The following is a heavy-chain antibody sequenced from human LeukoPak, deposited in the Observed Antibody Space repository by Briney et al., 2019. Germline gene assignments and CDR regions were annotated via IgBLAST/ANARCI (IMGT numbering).Heavy chain of an antibody. CDR2: ISGSGGST. J-gene: IGHJ4*02. CDR3: ARDKGGNYDY. CDR1: GFTFSSYA. Sequence: GGSLRLSCAASGFTFSSYAMNWVRQAPGKGLEWVSGISGSGGSTYYADSVKGRFTISRDNSKNTLYLQMNSLRAEDTAVYYCARDKGGNYDYWGQGTLVTVSS. V-gene: IGHV3-23*01. D-gene: IGHD2-15*01.